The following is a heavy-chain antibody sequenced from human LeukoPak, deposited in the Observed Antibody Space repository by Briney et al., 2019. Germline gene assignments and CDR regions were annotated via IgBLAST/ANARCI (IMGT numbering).Heavy chain of an antibody. D-gene: IGHD3-10*01. V-gene: IGHV6-1*01. J-gene: IGHJ5*02. CDR3: ARGQWFGELQWFDP. CDR1: GDSVSSNSAA. CDR2: TYYRSKWYN. Sequence: SQTLSLTCALSGDSVSSNSAAWNWIRQSPSRGLEWLGRTYYRSKWYNDYAVSVKSRITINPDTSKNQFSLQLNSVTPEDTAVYYCARGQWFGELQWFDPWGQGTLVTVSS.